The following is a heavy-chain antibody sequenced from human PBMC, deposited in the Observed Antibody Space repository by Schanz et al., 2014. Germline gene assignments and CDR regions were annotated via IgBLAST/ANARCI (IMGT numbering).Heavy chain of an antibody. V-gene: IGHV3-30*04. CDR2: ISSDGNQQ. CDR1: GFTFSNYA. J-gene: IGHJ4*02. CDR3: ARDAVTSVLTPGFYY. D-gene: IGHD4-17*01. Sequence: QVQLVESGGGVVRPGGSLRLSCAGSGFTFSNYAIHWVRQAPGKGLEWVGVISSDGNQQYYVDSVRGRFTMSRDNAKKSLYLRMNILRAEDTAVYYCARDAVTSVLTPGFYYWGQGALVTVSA.